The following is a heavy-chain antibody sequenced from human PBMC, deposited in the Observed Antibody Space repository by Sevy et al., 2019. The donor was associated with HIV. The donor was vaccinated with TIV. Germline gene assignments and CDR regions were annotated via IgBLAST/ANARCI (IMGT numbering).Heavy chain of an antibody. CDR1: GFTFSNHG. CDR3: AKDLISTLVVVNFPRLEHGMDV. Sequence: GGSLRLSCTASGFTFSNHGMHWVRQAPGKGLEWVAFTRYDGSNTYYADSVKGLLTISIDNSKNSLFMQMNSMRPEDTAVYYCAKDLISTLVVVNFPRLEHGMDVWGQGTTVTVSS. J-gene: IGHJ6*02. CDR2: TRYDGSNT. D-gene: IGHD3-22*01. V-gene: IGHV3-30*02.